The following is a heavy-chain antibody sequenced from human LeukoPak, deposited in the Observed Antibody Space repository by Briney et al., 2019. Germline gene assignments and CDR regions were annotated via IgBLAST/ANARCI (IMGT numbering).Heavy chain of an antibody. Sequence: PRGSLRLSCAPSGFTFSSKAMHWVRQAPGGGLEWGALISYDGSNKYYADSVKGRFTISRDKSKNTLYLQMNSLRGEDTAVYDCARSAAAGRIVATFDYWGQGTLVSVSS. CDR2: ISYDGSNK. J-gene: IGHJ4*02. D-gene: IGHD5-12*01. CDR1: GFTFSSKA. CDR3: ARSAAAGRIVATFDY. V-gene: IGHV3-30*04.